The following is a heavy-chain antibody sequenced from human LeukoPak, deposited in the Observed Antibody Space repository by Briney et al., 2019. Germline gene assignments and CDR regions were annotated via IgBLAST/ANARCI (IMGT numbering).Heavy chain of an antibody. Sequence: PGGSLRLSCAASGFTFSSYGMHWVRQAPGKGLEWVAVIWYDGSNKYYADSVKGRFTISRDNSKNTLYLQMNSLRAEDTAVYYCARGKRITMVRGVSYFYGMDVWGQGTTVTVSS. D-gene: IGHD3-10*01. J-gene: IGHJ6*02. CDR1: GFTFSSYG. CDR2: IWYDGSNK. V-gene: IGHV3-33*08. CDR3: ARGKRITMVRGVSYFYGMDV.